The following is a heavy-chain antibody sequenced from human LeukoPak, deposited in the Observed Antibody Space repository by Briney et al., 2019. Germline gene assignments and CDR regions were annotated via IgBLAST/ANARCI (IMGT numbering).Heavy chain of an antibody. Sequence: PGGSLRLSCAASGFTFSSYWMSWVRQAPGKGLEWVANIKQDGSEKYYVDSVKGRFTISRDNAKNSLYLQMNSLRAEDTAVYYCARVNTYYDILAFMDVWGKGTTVTVSS. V-gene: IGHV3-7*03. CDR3: ARVNTYYDILAFMDV. CDR2: IKQDGSEK. CDR1: GFTFSSYW. J-gene: IGHJ6*03. D-gene: IGHD3-9*01.